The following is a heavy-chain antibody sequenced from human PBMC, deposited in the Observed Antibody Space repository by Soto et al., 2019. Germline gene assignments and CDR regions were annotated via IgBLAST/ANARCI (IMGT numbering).Heavy chain of an antibody. D-gene: IGHD6-13*01. CDR2: IYYSGST. CDR1: GGSISSYY. V-gene: IGHV4-59*08. CDR3: ARQSSWYSLDY. J-gene: IGHJ4*02. Sequence: SETLSLTCTVSGGSISSYYWSWIRQPPGKGLEWIGYIYYSGSTNYNPSLKSRVTISVDTSKNQFSLKLSSVTAADTAVYYCARQSSWYSLDYWGQGTLVTVSS.